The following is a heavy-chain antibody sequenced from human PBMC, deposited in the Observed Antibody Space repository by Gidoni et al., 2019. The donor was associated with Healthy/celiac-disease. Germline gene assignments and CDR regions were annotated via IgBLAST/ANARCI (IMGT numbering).Heavy chain of an antibody. CDR3: AREYYYDSSGYYLGGGYFDY. J-gene: IGHJ4*02. Sequence: EVQLVESGGGLVQPGGSLRLSCAAPGFTFRSYWMLWVRQAPGKGLVWVSRINSDGSSTSYADSVKGRFTISRDNAKNTLYLQMNSLRAEDTAVYYCAREYYYDSSGYYLGGGYFDYWGQGTLVTVSS. CDR2: INSDGSST. V-gene: IGHV3-74*01. CDR1: GFTFRSYW. D-gene: IGHD3-22*01.